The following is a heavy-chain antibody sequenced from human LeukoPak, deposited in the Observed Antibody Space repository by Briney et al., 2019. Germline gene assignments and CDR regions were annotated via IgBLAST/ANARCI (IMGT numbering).Heavy chain of an antibody. CDR2: IRPNSGDT. V-gene: IGHV1-2*02. Sequence: GASVKVSCKASGYTFTDYFIHWVRQAPGQGLERMGWIRPNSGDTHYAQRFQGRVTMTRDTSVSTAHMELSSLRSDDTAIYYCARNYGHNSKYFDFWGQGTLVTVSS. D-gene: IGHD4-17*01. J-gene: IGHJ4*02. CDR3: ARNYGHNSKYFDF. CDR1: GYTFTDYF.